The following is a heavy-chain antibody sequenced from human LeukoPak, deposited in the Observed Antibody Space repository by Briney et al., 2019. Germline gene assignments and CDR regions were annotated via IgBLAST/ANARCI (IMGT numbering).Heavy chain of an antibody. J-gene: IGHJ6*02. CDR1: GFAFNDAW. CDR3: RWEKSPYYGLDV. D-gene: IGHD1-26*01. CDR2: IKSKGSGGTS. Sequence: GGSLRLSCAASGFAFNDAWMSWVRQAPGKGLEWVGRIKSKGSGGTSECAAPVKGRFTISRDDSKNTLYLQMNSLTTEDTAVYYCRWEKSPYYGLDVWGQGTTVTVSS. V-gene: IGHV3-15*01.